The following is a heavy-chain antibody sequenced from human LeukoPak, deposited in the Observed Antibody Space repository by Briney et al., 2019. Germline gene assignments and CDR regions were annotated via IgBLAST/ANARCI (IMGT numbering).Heavy chain of an antibody. CDR3: ANSGKGRSFTVVTSLGSDLSVY. V-gene: IGHV1-69*13. Sequence: SVKVSCKASGGTFSSYTISWVRQAPGQGLEWMGGIIPIFGTPNYAQKFQGRVTITADESTSTAYMELSSLRSEDTAVYYCANSGKGRSFTVVTSLGSDLSVYWGQGTLVTVSS. D-gene: IGHD4-23*01. CDR2: IIPIFGTP. J-gene: IGHJ4*02. CDR1: GGTFSSYT.